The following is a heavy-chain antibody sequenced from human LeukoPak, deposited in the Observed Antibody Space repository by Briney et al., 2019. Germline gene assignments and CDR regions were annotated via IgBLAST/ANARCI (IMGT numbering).Heavy chain of an antibody. CDR1: GFTFSSYG. Sequence: AGGSLRLSCAASGFTFSSYGMHWVRQAPGKGLEWVAVIWYDGSNKYYADSMKGRFTISRDNSKNTLYLQMNSLRAEDTAVYYCAKDYPTPAHWGQGTLVTVSS. J-gene: IGHJ4*02. V-gene: IGHV3-33*06. CDR3: AKDYPTPAH. CDR2: IWYDGSNK.